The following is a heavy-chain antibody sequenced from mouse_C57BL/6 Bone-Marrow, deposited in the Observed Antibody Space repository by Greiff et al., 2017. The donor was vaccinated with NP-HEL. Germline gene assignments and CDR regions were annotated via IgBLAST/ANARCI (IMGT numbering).Heavy chain of an antibody. CDR3: ARGTTVVGGY. CDR2: IYPRSGNT. J-gene: IGHJ3*01. CDR1: GYTFTSYG. V-gene: IGHV1-81*01. Sequence: QVQLKESGAELARPGASVKLSCKASGYTFTSYGISWVKQRPGQGLEWIGEIYPRSGNTYYNEKFKGKATLTADKSSSTAYMELRSLTSEDSAVYFCARGTTVVGGYWGQGTLVTVSA. D-gene: IGHD1-1*01.